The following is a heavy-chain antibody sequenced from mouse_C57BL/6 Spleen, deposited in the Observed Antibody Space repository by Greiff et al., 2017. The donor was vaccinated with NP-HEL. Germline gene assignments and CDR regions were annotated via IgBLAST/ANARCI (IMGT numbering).Heavy chain of an antibody. CDR2: IWSGGST. Sequence: QVQLKESGPGLVQPSQSLSITCTVSGFSLTSYGVHWVRQSPGKGLEWLGVIWSGGSTDYNAAFISRLSISKDNSKSQVFFKMNSLQADDTAIYYCARTLPYYYGSSYGYFDVWGTGTTVTVSS. V-gene: IGHV2-2*01. D-gene: IGHD1-1*01. CDR3: ARTLPYYYGSSYGYFDV. CDR1: GFSLTSYG. J-gene: IGHJ1*03.